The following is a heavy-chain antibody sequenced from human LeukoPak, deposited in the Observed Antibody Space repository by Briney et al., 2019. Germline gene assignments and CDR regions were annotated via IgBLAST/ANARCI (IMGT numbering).Heavy chain of an antibody. CDR3: ARGGGVDDYGDYEGRGDWFDP. D-gene: IGHD4-17*01. CDR1: GGSISSSSYY. V-gene: IGHV4-39*07. CDR2: IYYSGST. Sequence: QPSETLSLTCTVSGGSISSSSYYWGWIRQPPGKGLEWIGSIYYSGSTYYNPSLKSRVTISVDRSKNQFSLNLSSVTAADTALYYCARGGGVDDYGDYEGRGDWFDPWGQGTLVTVSS. J-gene: IGHJ5*02.